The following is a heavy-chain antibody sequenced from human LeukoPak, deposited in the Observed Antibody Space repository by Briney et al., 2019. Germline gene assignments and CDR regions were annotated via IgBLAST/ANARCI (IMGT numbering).Heavy chain of an antibody. D-gene: IGHD3-22*01. Sequence: LSLTCAVYGGSFSGYYWSWVRQAPGKGLEWVGFIRSKAYGGTTEYAASVKGRFTISRDDSKSIAYLQMNSLKTEDTAVYYCTRAGLDSSGYDYFDYWGQGTLVTVSS. CDR1: GGSFSGYY. CDR2: IRSKAYGGTT. J-gene: IGHJ4*02. CDR3: TRAGLDSSGYDYFDY. V-gene: IGHV3-49*04.